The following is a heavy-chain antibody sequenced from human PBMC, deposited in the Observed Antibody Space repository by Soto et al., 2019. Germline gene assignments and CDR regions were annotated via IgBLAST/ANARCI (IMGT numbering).Heavy chain of an antibody. D-gene: IGHD6-25*01. CDR3: ARGPRGIAAANWFDP. V-gene: IGHV1-46*03. CDR1: GYTFTSYY. J-gene: IGHJ5*02. CDR2: INPSGGST. Sequence: ASVKVYCKASGYTFTSYYMHWVRQAPGQGLEWMGIINPSGGSTSYAQKFQGRVTMTRDTSTSTVYMELSSLRSEDTAVYYCARGPRGIAAANWFDPWGQGTLVTVSS.